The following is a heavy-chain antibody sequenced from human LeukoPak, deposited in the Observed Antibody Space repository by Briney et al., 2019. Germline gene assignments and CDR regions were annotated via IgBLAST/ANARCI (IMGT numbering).Heavy chain of an antibody. D-gene: IGHD6-13*01. CDR1: GGSISSYF. CDR2: IYSSGGT. CDR3: ASTPRAAGTAYWFDP. J-gene: IGHJ5*02. Sequence: SETLSLTCTVSGGSISSYFWSWIRQPPGRGLEWIGYIYSSGGTDYNPSLKSRVTMSVDTSKNQFSLKLSSVTAADTAVYYCASTPRAAGTAYWFDPWGQGTLVTVSS. V-gene: IGHV4-59*12.